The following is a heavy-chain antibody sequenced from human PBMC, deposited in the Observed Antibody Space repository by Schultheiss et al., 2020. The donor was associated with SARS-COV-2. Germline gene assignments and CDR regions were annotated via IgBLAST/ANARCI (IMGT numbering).Heavy chain of an antibody. CDR1: GFTFSSYS. Sequence: GGSLRLSCAASGFTFSSYSMNWVRQAPGKGLEWVSVIYSGGSTYYADSVKGRFTISRDNAKNSLYLQMNSLRAEDTAVYYCAKALGNYGDYEDYWGQGTLVTVSS. CDR2: IYSGGST. CDR3: AKALGNYGDYEDY. D-gene: IGHD4-17*01. J-gene: IGHJ4*02. V-gene: IGHV3-21*04.